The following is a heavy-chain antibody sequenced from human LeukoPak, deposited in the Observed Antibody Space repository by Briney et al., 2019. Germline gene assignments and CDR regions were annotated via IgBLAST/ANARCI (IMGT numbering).Heavy chain of an antibody. CDR2: ISAYNGNT. D-gene: IGHD2-15*01. V-gene: IGHV1-18*01. Sequence: ASVKVSCKASGYTFTIYGISWVRQAPGQGLEWMGWISAYNGNTNYAQKLQGRVTMTTDTSTSTAYMELRSLRSDDTAVYYCARISCSGGSCYFSNFDYWGQGTLVTVSS. J-gene: IGHJ4*02. CDR3: ARISCSGGSCYFSNFDY. CDR1: GYTFTIYG.